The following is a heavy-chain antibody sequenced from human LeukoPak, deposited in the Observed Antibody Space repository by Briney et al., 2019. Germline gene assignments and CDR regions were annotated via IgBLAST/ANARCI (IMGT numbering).Heavy chain of an antibody. CDR2: IYHSGST. CDR3: ARGTVAAAAFDY. V-gene: IGHV4-31*03. Sequence: SQTLSLTCTVSGGSISSGGYYWSWIRQHPGKGLEWIGYIYHSGSTYYNPSLKSRVTISVDTSKNQFSLKLSSVIAADTAVYYCARGTVAAAAFDYWGQGTLVTVSS. CDR1: GGSISSGGYY. D-gene: IGHD6-13*01. J-gene: IGHJ4*02.